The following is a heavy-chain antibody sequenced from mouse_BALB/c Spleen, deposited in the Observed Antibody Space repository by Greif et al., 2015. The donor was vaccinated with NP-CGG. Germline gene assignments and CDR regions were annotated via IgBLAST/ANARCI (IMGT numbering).Heavy chain of an antibody. D-gene: IGHD3-3*01. J-gene: IGHJ2*01. Sequence: EVKLVESGGGLVKPGGSLKLSCAASGFTFSSYAMSWVRQTPEKRLEWVASISSGGSTYYPDSVKGRFTISRDNARNILYLQMSSLRSEDTAMYYCARGILGDFTCFDYWGQGTTLTVSS. CDR3: ARGILGDFTCFDY. CDR2: ISSGGST. V-gene: IGHV5-6-5*01. CDR1: GFTFSSYA.